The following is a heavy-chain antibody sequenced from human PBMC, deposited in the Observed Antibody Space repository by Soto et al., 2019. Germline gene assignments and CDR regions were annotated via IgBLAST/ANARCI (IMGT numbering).Heavy chain of an antibody. D-gene: IGHD5-12*01. CDR1: GGSFSGYY. CDR3: ARGVLATIRGGYDY. V-gene: IGHV4-34*01. J-gene: IGHJ4*02. CDR2: INHSGST. Sequence: QVQLQQWGAGLLKPSETLSLTCAVYGGSFSGYYWSWIRQPPGKGLEWIGEINHSGSTNYNPSLKSRVTISVDTSKNQFSLKLSSVTAADTAVYYCARGVLATIRGGYDYWGQGTLFTVSS.